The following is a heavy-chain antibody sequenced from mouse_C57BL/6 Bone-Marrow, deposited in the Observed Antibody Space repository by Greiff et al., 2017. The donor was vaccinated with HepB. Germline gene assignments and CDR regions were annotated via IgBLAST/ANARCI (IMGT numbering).Heavy chain of an antibody. D-gene: IGHD1-1*01. J-gene: IGHJ3*01. CDR3: ARLRFAY. CDR1: GYTFTDYY. CDR2: INPYNGGT. V-gene: IGHV1-19*01. Sequence: EVHLVESGPVLVKPGASVKMSCKASGYTFTDYYMNWVKQSHGKSLEWIGVINPYNGGTSYNQKFKGKATLTVDKSSSTAYMELNSLTSEDSAVYYCARLRFAYWGQGTLVTVSA.